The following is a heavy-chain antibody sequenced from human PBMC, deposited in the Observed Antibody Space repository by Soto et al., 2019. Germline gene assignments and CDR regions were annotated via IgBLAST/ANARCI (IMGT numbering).Heavy chain of an antibody. Sequence: PSETLSLTCAISGDSVSSNSAAWNWIRQSPSRGLEWLGRTYYRSKWYNDYAVSVKSRITINPDTSKNQFSLQLNSVTPEDTAVYYCARDTVGSSSWETSCYYGMDVWGQGTTVTVS. D-gene: IGHD6-13*01. J-gene: IGHJ6*02. CDR1: GDSVSSNSAA. CDR3: ARDTVGSSSWETSCYYGMDV. V-gene: IGHV6-1*01. CDR2: TYYRSKWYN.